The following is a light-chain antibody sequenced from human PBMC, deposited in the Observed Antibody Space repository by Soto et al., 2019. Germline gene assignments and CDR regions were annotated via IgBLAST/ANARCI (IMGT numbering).Light chain of an antibody. V-gene: IGKV3-20*01. CDR3: QQYGSSALT. Sequence: ESVWPQSPGTLSFAPGERVTLSCMASQSVSSSLAWYQQKPGQAPRLLIYGASSRATGIPDRLSGSGSGTDFTLTISRLEPEDFVVYYCQQYGSSALTFGGGTKVDIK. CDR2: GAS. J-gene: IGKJ4*01. CDR1: QSVSSS.